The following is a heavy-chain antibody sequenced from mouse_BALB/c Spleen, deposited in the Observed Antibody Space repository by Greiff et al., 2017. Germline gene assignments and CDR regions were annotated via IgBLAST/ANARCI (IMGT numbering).Heavy chain of an antibody. D-gene: IGHD3-3*01. J-gene: IGHJ4*01. CDR1: GYTFTSYW. V-gene: IGHV1S81*02. Sequence: QVQLQQSGAELVKPGASVKLSCKASGYTFTSYWMHWVKQRPGQGLEWIGEINPSNGRTNYNEKFKSKATLTVDKSASTAYMQLSSLTSEDSAVYYLAREGDGGAIDYWGQGTSVTVSS. CDR2: INPSNGRT. CDR3: AREGDGGAIDY.